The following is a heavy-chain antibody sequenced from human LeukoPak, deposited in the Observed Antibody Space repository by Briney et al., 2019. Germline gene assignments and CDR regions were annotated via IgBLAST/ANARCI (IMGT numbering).Heavy chain of an antibody. J-gene: IGHJ5*02. CDR1: VGSISSSSYY. V-gene: IGHV4-39*01. D-gene: IGHD6-13*01. Sequence: SETLSLTCTVSVGSISSSSYYWGWIRQPPGKGLEWLGSIYYSGSTYYNPSLQSRVTISVDTSKNQFSLKLNSVTAADTAVYYCARAPPYSSRPWFDPWGQGTLVTVSS. CDR3: ARAPPYSSRPWFDP. CDR2: IYYSGST.